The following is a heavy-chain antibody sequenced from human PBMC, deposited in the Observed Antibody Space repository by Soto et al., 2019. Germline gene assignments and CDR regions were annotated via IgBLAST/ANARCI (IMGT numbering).Heavy chain of an antibody. CDR3: SNLKGDSHNYNGMDV. CDR2: AYYRSQWYY. Sequence: PSQTLSLTCAISGDSVSSNSAAWNWIRQSPSRGLEWLGRAYYRSQWYYDSAVSVRSRITVIPDTSKNQFSLQLNSVTPEDTAVFYCSNLKGDSHNYNGMDVSGQRTTDIGSS. D-gene: IGHD1-1*01. J-gene: IGHJ6*02. CDR1: GDSVSSNSAA. V-gene: IGHV6-1*01.